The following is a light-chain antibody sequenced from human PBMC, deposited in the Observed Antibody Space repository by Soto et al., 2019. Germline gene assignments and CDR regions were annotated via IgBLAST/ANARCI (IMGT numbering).Light chain of an antibody. CDR3: QSWDTGFPMF. CDR1: SGHSTSA. V-gene: IGLV4-69*01. Sequence: QPVLTQSPSASASLGASVKLTCTLSSGHSTSAIAWHQQQPEKGPRYLMKLNDDGRHYKGDGIPDRFSGSSSGAERYLTISSLQSEDEGYYYCQSWDTGFPMFFGGGTKLTVL. CDR2: LNDDGRH. J-gene: IGLJ2*01.